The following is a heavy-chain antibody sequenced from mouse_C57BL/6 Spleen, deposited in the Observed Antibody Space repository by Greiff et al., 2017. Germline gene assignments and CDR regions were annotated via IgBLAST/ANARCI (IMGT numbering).Heavy chain of an antibody. CDR3: ARKRQTAQATSYFDV. J-gene: IGHJ1*03. Sequence: VQLQQPGAELVMPGASVKLSCKASGYTFTSYWMHWVKQRPGQGLEWIGEIDPSDSYTNYNQQFKGKSTLTVDKSSSTAYMQLSSLTSEDSAVYYCARKRQTAQATSYFDVWGTGTTVTVSS. D-gene: IGHD3-2*02. V-gene: IGHV1-69*01. CDR2: IDPSDSYT. CDR1: GYTFTSYW.